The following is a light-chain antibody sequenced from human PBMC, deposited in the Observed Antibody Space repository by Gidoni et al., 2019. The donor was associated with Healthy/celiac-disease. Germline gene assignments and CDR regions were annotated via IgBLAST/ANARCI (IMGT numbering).Light chain of an antibody. Sequence: DIQMTQSPSTLSASVGDRVTITCRASQSISSWLAWYQQKPGKAPKLLIYDASSLESGVPSRFSGSGSGTEFTLTISSLQPDDFATYYCQQYNSPRAFXXXTKVEIK. V-gene: IGKV1-5*01. CDR3: QQYNSPRA. CDR1: QSISSW. CDR2: DAS. J-gene: IGKJ1*01.